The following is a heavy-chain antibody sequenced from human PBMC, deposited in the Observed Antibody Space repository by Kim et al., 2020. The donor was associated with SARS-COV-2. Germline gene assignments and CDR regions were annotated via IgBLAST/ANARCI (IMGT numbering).Heavy chain of an antibody. Sequence: GGSLRLSCAASGFTFSSYAMHWVRQAPGKGLEWVAVISYDGSNKYYADSVKGRFTISRDNSKNTLYLQMNSLRAEDTAVYYCARGIPQTRYYGSGSYYIPTEMDVWGQGTTVTVSS. J-gene: IGHJ6*02. CDR2: ISYDGSNK. D-gene: IGHD3-10*01. CDR1: GFTFSSYA. V-gene: IGHV3-30*04. CDR3: ARGIPQTRYYGSGSYYIPTEMDV.